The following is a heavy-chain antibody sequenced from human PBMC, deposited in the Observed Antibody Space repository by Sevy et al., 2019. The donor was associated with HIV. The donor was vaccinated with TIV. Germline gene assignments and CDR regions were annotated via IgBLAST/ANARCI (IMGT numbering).Heavy chain of an antibody. Sequence: GGSLRLSCAASGFIFSDYYMSRIRQAPGKGLEWVSYISGSGNTIYYTDSVKGRFTISRDNAKDSLYLQMNSLRAGDTAVYYCARAGGSWALRYWGQGSLVTVSS. CDR3: ARAGGSWALRY. J-gene: IGHJ4*02. V-gene: IGHV3-11*01. D-gene: IGHD1-26*01. CDR1: GFIFSDYY. CDR2: ISGSGNTI.